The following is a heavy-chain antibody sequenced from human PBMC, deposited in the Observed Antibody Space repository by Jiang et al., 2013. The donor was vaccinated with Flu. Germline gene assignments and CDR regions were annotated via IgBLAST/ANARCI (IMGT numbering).Heavy chain of an antibody. Sequence: GFTFSSYSMNWVRQAPGKGLEWVSSISSSSSYIYYADSVKGRFTISRDNAKNSLYLQMNSLRAEDTAVYYCARELRHYDILTGYYYGMDVWGQGTTVTVSS. V-gene: IGHV3-21*01. J-gene: IGHJ6*02. D-gene: IGHD3-9*01. CDR3: ARELRHYDILTGYYYGMDV. CDR2: ISSSSSYI. CDR1: GFTFSSYS.